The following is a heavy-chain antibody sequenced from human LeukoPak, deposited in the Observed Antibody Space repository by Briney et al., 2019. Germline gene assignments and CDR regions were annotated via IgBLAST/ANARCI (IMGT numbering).Heavy chain of an antibody. CDR3: ARGWVFGY. D-gene: IGHD7-27*01. CDR1: GGSFSGYY. J-gene: IGHJ4*02. Sequence: SETLSLTCAVYGGSFSGYYWSWIRQPPGKGLEWIGEINHSGSTNYNPSLKSRVTISVDTSKNQFSLKLSSVTAADTAVYYCARGWVFGYWGQGTLVTVSS. V-gene: IGHV4-34*01. CDR2: INHSGST.